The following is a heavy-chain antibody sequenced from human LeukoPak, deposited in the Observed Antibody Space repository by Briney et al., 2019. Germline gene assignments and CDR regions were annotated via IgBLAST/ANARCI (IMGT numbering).Heavy chain of an antibody. CDR2: IYSGKT. D-gene: IGHD5-18*01. Sequence: SETLSLTCPVSGGSISSYYWSWIRQPPGKGLEWIGYIYSGKTDYNPSLKSRVTISVDTSKNQFSLKLSSVSAADTAVYYCARGFEYNYRYTFGYWGQGTLVTVSS. CDR3: ARGFEYNYRYTFGY. CDR1: GGSISSYY. V-gene: IGHV4-59*01. J-gene: IGHJ4*02.